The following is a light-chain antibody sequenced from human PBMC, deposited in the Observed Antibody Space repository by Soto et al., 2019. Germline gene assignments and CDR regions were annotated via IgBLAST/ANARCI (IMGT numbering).Light chain of an antibody. J-gene: IGLJ3*02. CDR3: MLCVATGVWV. CDR2: NIE. Sequence: QTVVTQEASLSVSPGGTVTLTCGLNSGSVSTSHYPSWYQQTPGQPPRTLILNIESRPSGVPERFSGTIIGRRAALTITGAQSEDESDYYCMLCVATGVWVFGGGTQLPS. V-gene: IGLV8-61*01. CDR1: SGSVSTSHY.